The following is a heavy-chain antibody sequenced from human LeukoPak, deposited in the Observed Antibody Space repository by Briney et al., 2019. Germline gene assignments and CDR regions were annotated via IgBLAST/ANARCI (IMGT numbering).Heavy chain of an antibody. Sequence: GGSLRLSCAASGFTFSNFTMTWVRQAPGKGLEWVSSIVGSSSTYYADSLKGRFTISRDNAKNSLYLQMNSLRAEDTAVYYCARIGAGSSRDYWGQGTVVTVSS. D-gene: IGHD6-13*01. CDR1: GFTFSNFT. V-gene: IGHV3-21*01. CDR2: IVGSSST. J-gene: IGHJ4*02. CDR3: ARIGAGSSRDY.